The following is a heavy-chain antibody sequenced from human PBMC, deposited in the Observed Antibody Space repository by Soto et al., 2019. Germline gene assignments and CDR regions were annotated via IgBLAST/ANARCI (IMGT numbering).Heavy chain of an antibody. Sequence: QVQLVQSGAEVKKPGSSVKVSCKASGGTFSSYAISWVRQAPGQGLEWMGGIIPIFGTANYAQKFQGRVTITADESTSTAYMELSSLRAEDTAVYYCLGWIQLWSPYYGMDVWGQGTTVTVSS. J-gene: IGHJ6*02. V-gene: IGHV1-69*01. CDR3: LGWIQLWSPYYGMDV. CDR2: IIPIFGTA. D-gene: IGHD5-18*01. CDR1: GGTFSSYA.